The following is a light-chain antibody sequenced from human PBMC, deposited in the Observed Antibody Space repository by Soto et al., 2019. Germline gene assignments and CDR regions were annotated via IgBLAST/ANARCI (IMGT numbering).Light chain of an antibody. CDR1: QSVSSSY. CDR3: QQDASSYMYS. Sequence: EIVLTQSPCTLSLSPGERATLSCRASQSVSSSYLAWYQQKPGQAPRLLIYGASSRATGIPDRFSGSGYGTDFTLTISRLVPEDFSVYYCQQDASSYMYSFCQGNKLEIK. V-gene: IGKV3-20*01. J-gene: IGKJ2*01. CDR2: GAS.